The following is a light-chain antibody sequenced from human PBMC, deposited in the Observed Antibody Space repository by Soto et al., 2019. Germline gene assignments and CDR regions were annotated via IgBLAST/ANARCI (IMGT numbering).Light chain of an antibody. Sequence: DIPMTQSPSTLSASVGDRVTITCRASQSIRDYLAWFQQKPGKAPRLLIYKASNLQSGVPSRFSGSGSGTEFTLTISSLQLDDFATYYCQHFNSYPYTFGQGTKLEIK. CDR3: QHFNSYPYT. J-gene: IGKJ2*01. CDR2: KAS. CDR1: QSIRDY. V-gene: IGKV1-5*03.